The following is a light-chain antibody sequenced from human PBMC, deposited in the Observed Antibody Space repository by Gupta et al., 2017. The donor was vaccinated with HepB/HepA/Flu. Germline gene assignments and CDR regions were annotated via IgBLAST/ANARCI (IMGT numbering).Light chain of an antibody. Sequence: QSVLTQPPSASGTPVQRVTISCSGSSSNIGSNTVNWYQQLPETAPKLLIYSNNQRPSGVPDPFSVSKSGTSASLAISGLQSEDEADYYCAAWDDSLNANWVFGGGTKLTVL. CDR2: SNN. V-gene: IGLV1-44*01. CDR3: AAWDDSLNANWV. CDR1: SSNIGSNT. J-gene: IGLJ3*02.